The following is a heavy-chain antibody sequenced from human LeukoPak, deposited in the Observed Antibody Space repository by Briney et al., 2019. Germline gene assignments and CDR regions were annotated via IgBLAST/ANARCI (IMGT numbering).Heavy chain of an antibody. Sequence: PSETLSLTCAVYGGSFSGYYWSWIRQPPGKGLEWIGEINHSGSTNYNPSLKSRVTISVDTSKNQFSLKLSSVTAADTAVYYCARETPPRHYYDSSGYYSYWGQGTLVTVSS. V-gene: IGHV4-34*01. CDR2: INHSGST. J-gene: IGHJ4*02. CDR1: GGSFSGYY. D-gene: IGHD3-22*01. CDR3: ARETPPRHYYDSSGYYSY.